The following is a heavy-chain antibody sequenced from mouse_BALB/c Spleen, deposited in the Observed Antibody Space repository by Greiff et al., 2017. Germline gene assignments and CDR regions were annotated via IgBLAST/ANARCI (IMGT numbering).Heavy chain of an antibody. J-gene: IGHJ4*01. CDR1: GFTFTDYY. CDR3: ARDMEDAMDY. Sequence: EVKVVESGGGLVQPGGSLRLSCATSGFTFTDYYMSWVRQPPGKALEWLGFIRNKANGYTTEYSASVKGRFTISRDNSQSILYLQMNTLRAEDSATYYCARDMEDAMDYWGQGTSVTVSS. V-gene: IGHV7-3*02. CDR2: IRNKANGYTT.